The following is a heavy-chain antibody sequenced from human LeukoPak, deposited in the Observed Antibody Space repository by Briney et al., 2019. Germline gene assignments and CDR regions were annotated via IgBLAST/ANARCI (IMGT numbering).Heavy chain of an antibody. D-gene: IGHD2-2*02. V-gene: IGHV1-8*01. Sequence: ASVKVSCKASGYTFTSYDINWVRQATGQGLEWMGWMNPNCGNTGYAQKFQGRVTMTRNTSISTAYMELSSLRSEDTAVYYCARGSGDCSSTSCYMLDYWGQGTLVTVSS. CDR1: GYTFTSYD. CDR3: ARGSGDCSSTSCYMLDY. CDR2: MNPNCGNT. J-gene: IGHJ4*02.